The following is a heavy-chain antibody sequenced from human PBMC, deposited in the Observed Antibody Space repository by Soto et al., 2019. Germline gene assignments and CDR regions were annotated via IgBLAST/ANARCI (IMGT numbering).Heavy chain of an antibody. CDR2: ISAYNGNT. J-gene: IGHJ5*02. CDR3: ARVMRQLLLSTNWFDP. D-gene: IGHD2-2*01. V-gene: IGHV1-18*01. Sequence: GASVKVSCKASGYTFTSYGISWVRQAPGQGLEWMGWISAYNGNTNYAQKLQGRVTMTTDTSTSTAYMELRSLRSDDTAVYYCARVMRQLLLSTNWFDPWGQGTLVTVSS. CDR1: GYTFTSYG.